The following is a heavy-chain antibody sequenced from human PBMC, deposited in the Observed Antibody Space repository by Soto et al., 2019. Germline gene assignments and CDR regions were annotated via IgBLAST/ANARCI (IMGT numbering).Heavy chain of an antibody. CDR2: INHSGST. Sequence: SETLSLTCAVDGGSFSGYYWSWILQPPGKGLEWIGEINHSGSTNYNPSLKSRVTISVDTSKNQFSLKLSSVTAADTAVYYCARGPXXVVVAAYXGGFDPWGQGTLVTVSS. J-gene: IGHJ5*02. CDR1: GGSFSGYY. D-gene: IGHD2-15*01. V-gene: IGHV4-34*01. CDR3: ARGPXXVVVAAYXGGFDP.